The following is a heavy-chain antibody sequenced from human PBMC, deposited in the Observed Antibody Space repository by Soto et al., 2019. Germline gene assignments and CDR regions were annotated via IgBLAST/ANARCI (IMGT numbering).Heavy chain of an antibody. CDR1: GGSISSSSYY. CDR2: IYYSGST. CDR3: ASHVHGAKDAFDI. Sequence: PSETLSLTCTVSGGSISSSSYYWGWIRQPPGKGLEWIGSIYYSGSTYYNPSLKSRVTISVDTSKNQFSLKLSSVTAADTAVYYCASHVHGAKDAFDIWGQGTTVTVSS. J-gene: IGHJ3*02. D-gene: IGHD3-16*01. V-gene: IGHV4-39*01.